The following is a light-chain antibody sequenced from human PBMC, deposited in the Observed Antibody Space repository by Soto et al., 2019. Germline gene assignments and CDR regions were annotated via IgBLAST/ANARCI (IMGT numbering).Light chain of an antibody. Sequence: SYELTQPSSVSVSPGQTARITCSGDVLAKKYARWFQQKPGQAPVLVIYKESERPSGIPERFSGSSSGTTVTLTISGAQVEDEADYYCYSAADNNHAVFGGGTQLTVL. J-gene: IGLJ7*01. CDR1: VLAKKY. CDR2: KES. V-gene: IGLV3-27*01. CDR3: YSAADNNHAV.